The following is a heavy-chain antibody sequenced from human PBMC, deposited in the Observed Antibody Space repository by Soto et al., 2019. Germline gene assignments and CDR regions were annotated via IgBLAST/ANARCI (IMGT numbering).Heavy chain of an antibody. V-gene: IGHV3-48*01. CDR1: GFTFSSYS. Sequence: GGSLRLSCAASGFTFSSYSMNWVRQAPGKGLEWVSYISSSSSTIYYAASVKGRFTISRDNAKNSLYLQMNSLRAEDTAVYYCASTERRYCSSTSCPASYYWGQGTLVTVST. D-gene: IGHD2-2*01. CDR2: ISSSSSTI. CDR3: ASTERRYCSSTSCPASYY. J-gene: IGHJ4*02.